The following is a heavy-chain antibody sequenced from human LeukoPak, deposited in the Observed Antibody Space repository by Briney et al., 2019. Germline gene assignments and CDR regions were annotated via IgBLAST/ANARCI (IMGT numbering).Heavy chain of an antibody. CDR3: PLPVEDGQAVVPAAYDAFDI. CDR2: IYYSGST. Sequence: SETLSLTCTVSGGSISSSSYYWGWIRQPPGKGLEWIGSIYYSGSTYYNPSLKSRVTISVDTSKNQFSLKLSSVTAADTAVYYCPLPVEDGQAVVPAAYDAFDIWGQGTMVTVSS. J-gene: IGHJ3*02. V-gene: IGHV4-39*01. D-gene: IGHD2-2*01. CDR1: GGSISSSSYY.